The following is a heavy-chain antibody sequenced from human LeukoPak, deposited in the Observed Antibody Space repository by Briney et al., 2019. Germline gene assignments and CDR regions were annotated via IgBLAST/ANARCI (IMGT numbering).Heavy chain of an antibody. CDR1: GYTFINCG. J-gene: IGHJ5*02. Sequence: ASVKVSCKASGYTFINCGISWVRQAPGQGLEWMGWISPYNGNRNYAQKLQGRDTMTTDTSTSTAYMELRSLRSDDTAVYYCARDESYGDYNNWFDPWGQGTLVTVSS. CDR2: ISPYNGNR. V-gene: IGHV1-18*01. CDR3: ARDESYGDYNNWFDP. D-gene: IGHD4-17*01.